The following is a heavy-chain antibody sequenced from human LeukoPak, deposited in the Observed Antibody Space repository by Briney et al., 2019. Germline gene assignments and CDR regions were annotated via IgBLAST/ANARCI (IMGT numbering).Heavy chain of an antibody. V-gene: IGHV4-39*01. J-gene: IGHJ4*02. CDR1: GGSISSSSYY. CDR2: IYYSGST. Sequence: SETLSLTCTVSGGSISSSSYYWGWIRQPPGKGLEWIGSIYYSGSTYYNPSLKSRATISVDTSKNQFSLKLSSVTAADTAVYYCAVITLQSGSGSLSFDYWGQGTLVTVSS. D-gene: IGHD3-10*01. CDR3: AVITLQSGSGSLSFDY.